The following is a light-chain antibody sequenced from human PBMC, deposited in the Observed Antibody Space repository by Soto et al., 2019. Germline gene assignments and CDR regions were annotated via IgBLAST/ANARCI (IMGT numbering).Light chain of an antibody. V-gene: IGLV2-14*01. CDR2: DVN. CDR3: SSYTSSDTLL. J-gene: IGLJ2*01. Sequence: QSVLTQPASVSASPGQSITISCTGTSSDVGRYNYVSWYQQHPGKAPKHMIFDVNNRPSGVSSRFSGSKSGNTASLTISGLQAEDEADYYCSSYTSSDTLLFGGGTKVTVL. CDR1: SSDVGRYNY.